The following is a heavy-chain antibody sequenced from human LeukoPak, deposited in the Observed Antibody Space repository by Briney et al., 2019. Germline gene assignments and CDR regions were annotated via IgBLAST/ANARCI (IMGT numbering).Heavy chain of an antibody. CDR3: ARDKPDYGDYSTSPAYYMDV. J-gene: IGHJ6*03. Sequence: PSETLSLTCTVSGGSISSGSYYWSWIRQPAGKGLEWIGHIYTSGSTNYNPSLKSRVTMSVGTSKNQFSLKLSSVTAADTAVYYCARDKPDYGDYSTSPAYYMDVWGKGTTVTVSS. CDR1: GGSISSGSYY. CDR2: IYTSGST. V-gene: IGHV4-61*09. D-gene: IGHD4-17*01.